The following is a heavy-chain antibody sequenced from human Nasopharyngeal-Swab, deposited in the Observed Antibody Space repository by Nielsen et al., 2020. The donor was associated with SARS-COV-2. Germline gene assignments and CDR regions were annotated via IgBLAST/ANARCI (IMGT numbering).Heavy chain of an antibody. D-gene: IGHD4-23*01. J-gene: IGHJ4*02. V-gene: IGHV4-4*07. CDR1: GGSISSYY. CDR3: ASSTRDYGGNSGDY. Sequence: SQTLSLTCTVSGGSISSYYWSWILQPAGKGLEWIGRIYTSGSTNYNPSLKSRVTMSVDTSKNQFSLKLSSVTAADTAVYYCASSTRDYGGNSGDYWGQGTLITVSS. CDR2: IYTSGST.